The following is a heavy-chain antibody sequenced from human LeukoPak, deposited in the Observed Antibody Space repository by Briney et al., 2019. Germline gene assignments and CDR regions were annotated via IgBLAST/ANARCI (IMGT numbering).Heavy chain of an antibody. CDR2: ISWDSGSI. CDR3: ARGVYNSGWYYFDY. CDR1: GFTFTRYA. J-gene: IGHJ4*02. D-gene: IGHD6-19*01. Sequence: PGGSLRLSCAASGFTFTRYAMSWVRHAPGKGLEWVSGISWDSGSIDYADSVKGRFTISRDNAKNSLYLQMNSLRAEDTALYYCARGVYNSGWYYFDYWGQGTLVTVSS. V-gene: IGHV3-9*01.